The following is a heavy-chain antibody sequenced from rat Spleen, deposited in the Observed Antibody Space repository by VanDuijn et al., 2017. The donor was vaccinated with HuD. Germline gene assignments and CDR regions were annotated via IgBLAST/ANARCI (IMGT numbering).Heavy chain of an antibody. CDR3: AREGSGGFDY. CDR2: IWNTGGT. Sequence: VQLVESGGGLVQPGRSLKLSCAASGFTFSDYNMAWVRQAPKKGLEWMGIIWNTGGTRYNSALKSRLSISRDTSKSQVFLKMNSLQTEDTATYYCAREGSGGFDYWGQGVMVTVSS. CDR1: GFTFSDYN. D-gene: IGHD1-11*01. J-gene: IGHJ2*01. V-gene: IGHV2-41*01.